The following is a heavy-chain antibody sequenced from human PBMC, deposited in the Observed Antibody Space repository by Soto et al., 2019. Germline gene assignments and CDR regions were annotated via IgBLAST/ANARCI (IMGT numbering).Heavy chain of an antibody. CDR1: GFSCSSSG. V-gene: IGHV3-30*03. D-gene: IGHD1-7*01. CDR3: ATDAFLNFNYHPFSYNWFDP. Sequence: GGSLRLSCAGSGFSCSSSGMHWVRQAPGKGLEWVAAISSDGSNKLYADSMKGRFTISRDNSKNTLYLQMNSLREDDTAVYYGATDAFLNFNYHPFSYNWFDPWGQGTLVPVSS. J-gene: IGHJ5*02. CDR2: ISSDGSNK.